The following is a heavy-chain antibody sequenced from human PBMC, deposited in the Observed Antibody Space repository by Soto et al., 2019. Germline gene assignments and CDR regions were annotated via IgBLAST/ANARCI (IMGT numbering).Heavy chain of an antibody. Sequence: VQLVESGGGLIQPGGSLRLSCAASGFTVSSNYMSWVRQAPGKGLEWVSVIYSGGSTYYADSVKGRFTISRDNSKNTLYLQMNSLRAEDTAVYYCARDRGEYDYVWGSYRSDAFDIWGQGTMVTVSS. CDR2: IYSGGST. V-gene: IGHV3-53*01. J-gene: IGHJ3*02. CDR3: ARDRGEYDYVWGSYRSDAFDI. CDR1: GFTVSSNY. D-gene: IGHD3-16*02.